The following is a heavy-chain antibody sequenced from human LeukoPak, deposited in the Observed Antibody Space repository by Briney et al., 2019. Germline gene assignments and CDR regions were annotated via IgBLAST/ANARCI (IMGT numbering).Heavy chain of an antibody. CDR1: GDSVSGVY. CDR2: VYYSGDT. CDR3: ARHPFATPFDY. V-gene: IGHV4-59*08. J-gene: IGHJ4*02. D-gene: IGHD2-15*01. Sequence: SETLFLTCTVSGDSVSGVYWSWIRQPPGKGLEWIGYVYYSGDTNYNPSLKSRVTMSLDTSKNQVSLRLSSVTAADTAVYYCARHPFATPFDYWGRGTLLTVSS.